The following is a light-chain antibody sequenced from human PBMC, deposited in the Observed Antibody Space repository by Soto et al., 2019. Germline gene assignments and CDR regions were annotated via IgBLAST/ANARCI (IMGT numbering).Light chain of an antibody. Sequence: EVVMTQSPATLSVSPGEGATLSCRASQSVSSKLAWYQQTPGQAPRLLIYGASTRATGIPARFSGSESGTEFALTISSLQSEDFAVYYCQQYDNWPFTFGPGTKVDIK. V-gene: IGKV3-15*01. CDR1: QSVSSK. CDR2: GAS. J-gene: IGKJ3*01. CDR3: QQYDNWPFT.